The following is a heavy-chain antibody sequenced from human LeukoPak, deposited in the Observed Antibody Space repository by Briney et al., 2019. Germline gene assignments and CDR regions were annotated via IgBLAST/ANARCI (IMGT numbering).Heavy chain of an antibody. J-gene: IGHJ4*02. CDR1: GFTFSSYW. D-gene: IGHD3-3*01. V-gene: IGHV3-23*01. Sequence: GGSLRLSCAASGFTFSSYWMSWVRQAPGKGLEWVSAISGSGGSTYYADSVKGRFTISRDNSKNTLYLQMNSLRAEDTAVYYCAKGDDFWSGYLDYWGQGTLATVSS. CDR2: ISGSGGST. CDR3: AKGDDFWSGYLDY.